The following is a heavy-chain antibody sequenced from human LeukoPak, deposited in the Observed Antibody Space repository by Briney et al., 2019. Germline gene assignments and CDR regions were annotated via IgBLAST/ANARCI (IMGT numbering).Heavy chain of an antibody. Sequence: GESLKISCKGSGYSFTSYWIGWVRQMPGKGLEWMGIIYPGDSDTRYSPSFQGQVTISADRSISTAYLQWSGLKASDTAMYYCARSREEGFSLLDIWGQGTMVTVSS. CDR2: IYPGDSDT. D-gene: IGHD3-16*02. CDR1: GYSFTSYW. J-gene: IGHJ3*02. CDR3: ARSREEGFSLLDI. V-gene: IGHV5-51*01.